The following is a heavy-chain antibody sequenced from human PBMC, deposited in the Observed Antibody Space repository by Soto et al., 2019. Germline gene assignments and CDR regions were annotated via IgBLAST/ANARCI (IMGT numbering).Heavy chain of an antibody. CDR1: GYSINSDDY. V-gene: IGHV4-38-2*01. CDR2: IYHSVST. Sequence: SETLSLTCSVSGYSINSDDYWGWIRQPPGKGLEWIASIYHSVSTFYNPSLRSRVTITIDTSKNQFSLRLTAVTAADTAMYYCARKAYHASGRINLLDSWGEGTLVTVSS. D-gene: IGHD3-10*01. CDR3: ARKAYHASGRINLLDS. J-gene: IGHJ4*02.